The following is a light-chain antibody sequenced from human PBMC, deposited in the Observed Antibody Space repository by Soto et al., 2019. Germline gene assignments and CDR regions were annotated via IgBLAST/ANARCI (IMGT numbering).Light chain of an antibody. Sequence: AIQMTQSPSSLSASVGDRVTITCRASQGIRNALGWYQQKPGKAPKLLIYAASTLQSGVPSRFSGSGSGTDFTLTITGLQPEDFATYYCQQLNSYPSFGPGTKVDIK. CDR1: QGIRNA. J-gene: IGKJ3*01. CDR2: AAS. V-gene: IGKV1-6*01. CDR3: QQLNSYPS.